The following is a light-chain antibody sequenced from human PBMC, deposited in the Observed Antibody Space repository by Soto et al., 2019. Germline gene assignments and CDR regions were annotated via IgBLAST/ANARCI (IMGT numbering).Light chain of an antibody. CDR1: QSVSSSY. CDR3: QQYGSSPPLT. Sequence: EFVLTQSPGTLSLSPGERATLSCRASQSVSSSYLAWYQQKPGQAPRILIYGASTRATGIPDRFSGSGSGIDFTLTISRLEPEDFAVYYCQQYGSSPPLTFGGGTKVEIK. CDR2: GAS. J-gene: IGKJ4*01. V-gene: IGKV3-20*01.